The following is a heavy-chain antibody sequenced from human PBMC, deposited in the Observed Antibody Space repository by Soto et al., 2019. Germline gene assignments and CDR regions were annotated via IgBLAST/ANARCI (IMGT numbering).Heavy chain of an antibody. CDR1: GFTFSSYA. Sequence: SGGSLRLSCAASGFTFSSYAMHWVRQAPGKGLEWVAVISYDGSNKYYADSVKGRFTISRDNSKNTRYLQMNSLRAEDTAVYYCARGYSSGWYPMYYYYYYGMDVWGQGTTVTVSS. D-gene: IGHD6-19*01. V-gene: IGHV3-30-3*01. CDR3: ARGYSSGWYPMYYYYYYGMDV. J-gene: IGHJ6*02. CDR2: ISYDGSNK.